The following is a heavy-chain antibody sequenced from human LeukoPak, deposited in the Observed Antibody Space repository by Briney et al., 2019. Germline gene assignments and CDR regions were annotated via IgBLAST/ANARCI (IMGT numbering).Heavy chain of an antibody. Sequence: RGSLRLSCAASGFTFSSYWMSWVRQAPGKGLEWVANIKQDGSEKYYVDSVKGRFTISRDNAKNSLYLQMNSLRAEDTAVYYCARYYYDSSGYYGVYFDYWGQGTLVTVSS. CDR1: GFTFSSYW. J-gene: IGHJ4*02. CDR3: ARYYYDSSGYYGVYFDY. V-gene: IGHV3-7*01. CDR2: IKQDGSEK. D-gene: IGHD3-22*01.